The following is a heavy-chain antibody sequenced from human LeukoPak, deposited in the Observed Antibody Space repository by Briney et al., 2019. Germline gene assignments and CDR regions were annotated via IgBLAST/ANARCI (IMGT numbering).Heavy chain of an antibody. V-gene: IGHV3-13*01. J-gene: IGHJ4*02. CDR3: ARTLGHSYGNVDY. CDR1: GFTLGSHD. D-gene: IGHD5-18*01. CDR2: IASGFQT. Sequence: QTGGSLRLSCTASGFTLGSHDMHWVRQTTGEGLEWVAAIASGFQTFYAGSVKGRFTVSRDNAKNTLYLQMNSLTAEDTAVYYCARTLGHSYGNVDYWGQGTLVTVSS.